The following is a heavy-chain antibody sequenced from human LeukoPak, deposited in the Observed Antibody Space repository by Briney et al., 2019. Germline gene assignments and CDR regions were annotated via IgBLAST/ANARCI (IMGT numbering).Heavy chain of an antibody. D-gene: IGHD6-13*01. CDR2: IYYSGST. J-gene: IGHJ5*02. CDR3: ARTPTIAAAGPNWFDP. V-gene: IGHV4-59*01. Sequence: SETLSLTCTVSGGSISSYYWSWIRQPPGKGLEWIGYIYYSGSTNYNPSLKSRVTISVDTSKNQFSLKLSSVTAADTAVYYCARTPTIAAAGPNWFDPWGQGTLVTVSS. CDR1: GGSISSYY.